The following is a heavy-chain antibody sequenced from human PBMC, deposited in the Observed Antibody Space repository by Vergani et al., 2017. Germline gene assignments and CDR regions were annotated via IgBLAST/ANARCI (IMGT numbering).Heavy chain of an antibody. Sequence: QVQLQQWGAGLLQPSETLSLTCAVYGGSFSGYYWSWIRQPPGKGLEWIGYIYYSGSTYYNPSLKSRVTISVDTSKNQFSLKLSSVTAADTAVYYCARDSADSSGYYYLSWGQGTLVTVSS. J-gene: IGHJ5*02. CDR1: GGSFSGYY. CDR2: IYYSGST. CDR3: ARDSADSSGYYYLS. V-gene: IGHV4-34*01. D-gene: IGHD3-22*01.